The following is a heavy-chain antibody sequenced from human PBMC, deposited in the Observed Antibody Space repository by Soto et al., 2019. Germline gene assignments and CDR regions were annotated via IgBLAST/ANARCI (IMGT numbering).Heavy chain of an antibody. J-gene: IGHJ2*01. Sequence: QVQLQESGPGLVKPSQTLSLTCTVSGGSISSGGYYWSWIRQHPGKGLEWIGYIYYSGSTYYNPSLKDRVTISVDTSKNQVSLKLSSVTAADTAVYYCARGGGVTTVTTHFWYFDLWGRGTLVTVSS. D-gene: IGHD4-17*01. CDR1: GGSISSGGYY. V-gene: IGHV4-31*03. CDR3: ARGGGVTTVTTHFWYFDL. CDR2: IYYSGST.